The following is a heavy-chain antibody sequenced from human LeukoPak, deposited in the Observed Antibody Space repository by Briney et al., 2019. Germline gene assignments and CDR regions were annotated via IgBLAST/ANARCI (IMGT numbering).Heavy chain of an antibody. CDR3: ATSDSSGYYVDY. CDR2: IYHSGST. CDR1: GGSISSNNYY. V-gene: IGHV4-39*07. J-gene: IGHJ4*02. D-gene: IGHD3-22*01. Sequence: SETLSLTCTVSGGSISSNNYYWVWIRQPPGKGLEWIGSIYHSGSTYYNPSLKSRVTISVNTSKIHFFLNLTSVTAADTAMYYCATSDSSGYYVDYWGQGTLVTVSS.